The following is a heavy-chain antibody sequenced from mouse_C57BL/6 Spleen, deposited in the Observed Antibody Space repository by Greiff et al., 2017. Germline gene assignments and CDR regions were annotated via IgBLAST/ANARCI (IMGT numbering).Heavy chain of an antibody. Sequence: VQLQQSGPVLVKPGASVKMSCKASGYTFTDYYMNWVKQSPGKSLEWIGVINPYNGGTSYNQKFKGKATLTVDKSSSTADMELNSLTSEDSAVYYCASGGEYSPFAYWGQGTLGTVSA. CDR2: INPYNGGT. V-gene: IGHV1-19*01. CDR3: ASGGEYSPFAY. D-gene: IGHD3-2*02. CDR1: GYTFTDYY. J-gene: IGHJ3*01.